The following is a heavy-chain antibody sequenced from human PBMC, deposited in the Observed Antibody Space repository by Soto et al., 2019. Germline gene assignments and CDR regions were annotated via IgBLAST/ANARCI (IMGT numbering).Heavy chain of an antibody. V-gene: IGHV3-15*01. CDR3: TTSRGVPDF. CDR1: DFILRDVW. CDR2: IRSKADGGTT. J-gene: IGHJ4*02. Sequence: EVQLVESGGGLVKPGGSLRLSCATSDFILRDVWMSWVRQAPGKGLEWVGRIRSKADGGTTDYAVPVKGRFTISRDDSRNTMYLQMNRLRTEDTALYYCTTSRGVPDFWGQGTLVTVSS. D-gene: IGHD2-2*01.